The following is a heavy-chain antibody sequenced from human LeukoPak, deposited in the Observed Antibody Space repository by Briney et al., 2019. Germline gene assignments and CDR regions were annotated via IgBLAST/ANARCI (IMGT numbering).Heavy chain of an antibody. J-gene: IGHJ4*02. Sequence: GGSLRLSCAASGFSFSNSAMNWVRQAPGKGLEWVSGITSDDRTFYAGSVRGRFTISRDNSKNTLYLHMNSLRAEDTAVYYCAKERAGYTNPYYFDYWGQGTLVTVSS. CDR2: ITSDDRT. CDR1: GFSFSNSA. V-gene: IGHV3-23*01. D-gene: IGHD3-16*02. CDR3: AKERAGYTNPYYFDY.